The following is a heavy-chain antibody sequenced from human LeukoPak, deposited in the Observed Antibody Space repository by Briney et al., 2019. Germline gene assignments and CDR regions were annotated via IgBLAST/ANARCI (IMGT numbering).Heavy chain of an antibody. D-gene: IGHD6-6*01. V-gene: IGHV4-61*08. J-gene: IGHJ5*02. CDR3: ASLASIAPLGPPGWFDP. Sequence: SETLSLTCTVSGGSISSGGYYWSWIRQHPGKGLEWIGYIYYSGSTNYNPSLRSRVTISVDTSKNQFSLKLSSVTAADTAVYYCASLASIAPLGPPGWFDPWGQGTLVTVSS. CDR1: GGSISSGGYY. CDR2: IYYSGST.